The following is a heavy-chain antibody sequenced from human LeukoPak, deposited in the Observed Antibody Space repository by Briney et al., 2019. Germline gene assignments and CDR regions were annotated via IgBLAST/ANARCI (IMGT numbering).Heavy chain of an antibody. Sequence: GGSLRLSCAASGFTFNSHDMGWVRQAPGKGLEWVSRITGSGDNTYYADSVKGRFTISRDNSKNTVYLQMNSLTAEDTAMYYCARRYCTNGNCFGFTLDCWGQGTLVTVSS. CDR1: GFTFNSHD. CDR3: ARRYCTNGNCFGFTLDC. D-gene: IGHD2-8*01. V-gene: IGHV3-23*01. J-gene: IGHJ4*02. CDR2: ITGSGDNT.